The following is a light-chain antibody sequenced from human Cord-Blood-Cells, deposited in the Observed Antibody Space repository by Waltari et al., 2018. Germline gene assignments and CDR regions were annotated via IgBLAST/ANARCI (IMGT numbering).Light chain of an antibody. CDR2: EVS. CDR3: SSYTSSSTLV. CDR1: SSDVGGYYY. J-gene: IGLJ1*01. Sequence: QSALTQPASVSGSPGQSITISCTGTSSDVGGYYYVYWYQQHPGKAPQLMIYEVSNRASGCSNVFSGSKACNTASLTISGLQAEDEADYDCSSYTSSSTLVFGTGTKVTVL. V-gene: IGLV2-14*01.